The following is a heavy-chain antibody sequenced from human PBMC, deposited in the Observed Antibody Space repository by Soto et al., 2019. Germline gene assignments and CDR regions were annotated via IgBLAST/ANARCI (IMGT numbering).Heavy chain of an antibody. CDR3: ARGHFDSRAYSNAFDY. Sequence: SETLSLTCSISGGSISGYHWNWIRQTPGKGVEWIGYFHNSGNPKYSSSLKSRVTISLDMSKNHVSLILKSVNIADSAIYYCARGHFDSRAYSNAFDYWGQVIQVTVS. J-gene: IGHJ4*02. D-gene: IGHD3-22*01. CDR2: FHNSGNP. CDR1: GGSISGYH. V-gene: IGHV4-59*01.